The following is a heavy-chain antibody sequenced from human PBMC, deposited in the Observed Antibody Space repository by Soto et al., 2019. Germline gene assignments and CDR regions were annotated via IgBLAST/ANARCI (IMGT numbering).Heavy chain of an antibody. V-gene: IGHV3-9*01. D-gene: IGHD1-7*01. J-gene: IGHJ4*02. CDR2: ISWNSGSI. Sequence: EVQLVESGGGLVQPGRSLRLSCAASGFTFDDYAMHWVRQAPGKGLEWVSGISWNSGSIGYADSVKGRFTISRDNAKNXXYLQMNSLRAEDTALYYCAKDGVSYNWNYASYFDYWGQGTLVTVSS. CDR1: GFTFDDYA. CDR3: AKDGVSYNWNYASYFDY.